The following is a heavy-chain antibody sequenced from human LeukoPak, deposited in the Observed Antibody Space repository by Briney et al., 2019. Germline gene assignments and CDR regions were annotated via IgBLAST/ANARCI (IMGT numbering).Heavy chain of an antibody. J-gene: IGHJ4*02. CDR3: ARGGSRGGAVDY. CDR2: MNPNSGNT. Sequence: ASVKVSCKASGYTFTSYDINWVRQATGQGLEWMGWMNPNSGNTGYAQKFQGRVTMTRNTSISTAYMELSSLRSEDTAEYYCARGGSRGGAVDYWGQGTLVTVSS. D-gene: IGHD3-16*01. CDR1: GYTFTSYD. V-gene: IGHV1-8*01.